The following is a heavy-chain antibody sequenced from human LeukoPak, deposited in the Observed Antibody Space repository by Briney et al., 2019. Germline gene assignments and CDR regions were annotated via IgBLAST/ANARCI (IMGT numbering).Heavy chain of an antibody. Sequence: SVKVSCKTSGCTFTNYDINWVRQATGQGREWMGWMNPNSGNTGYTQKFQGRVTMTKNTSISTAYMGLSSLRSEDTAVYYCARGNWFDPWGQGTLVTVSS. CDR2: MNPNSGNT. CDR3: ARGNWFDP. CDR1: GCTFTNYD. V-gene: IGHV1-8*01. J-gene: IGHJ5*02.